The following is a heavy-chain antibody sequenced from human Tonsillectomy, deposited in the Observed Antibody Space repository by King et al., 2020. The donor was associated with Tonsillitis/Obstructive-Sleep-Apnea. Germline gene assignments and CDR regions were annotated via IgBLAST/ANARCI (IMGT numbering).Heavy chain of an antibody. D-gene: IGHD3-22*01. Sequence: VQLQESGPGLVKPSQTLSLTCTVSGGSISSGGYFWSWIRQHPGKGLEWIGYIYYSGSTYYNPSLNSRLSISLDTSKNQFSLKLSSVTAADTAVYYCAGGSSGLFDYWGQGTLGTVSS. CDR2: IYYSGST. V-gene: IGHV4-31*03. J-gene: IGHJ4*02. CDR1: GGSISSGGYF. CDR3: AGGSSGLFDY.